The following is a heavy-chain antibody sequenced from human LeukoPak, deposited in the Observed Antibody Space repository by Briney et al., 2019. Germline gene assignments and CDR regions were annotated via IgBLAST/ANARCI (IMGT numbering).Heavy chain of an antibody. Sequence: GGSLRLSCAASGFTFSNYNMNWVRRAPGKGLEWVSSISTGGNYRYYADSLKGRFTISRDNAKNSLYLQINSLRAEDTAVYYCAGLLKDTAMGLGDYWGQGTLVTVSS. CDR1: GFTFSNYN. CDR3: AGLLKDTAMGLGDY. J-gene: IGHJ4*02. CDR2: ISTGGNYR. D-gene: IGHD5-18*01. V-gene: IGHV3-21*01.